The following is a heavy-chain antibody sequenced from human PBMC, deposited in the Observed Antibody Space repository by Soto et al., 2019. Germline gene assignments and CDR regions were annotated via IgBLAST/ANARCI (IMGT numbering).Heavy chain of an antibody. V-gene: IGHV1-69*13. J-gene: IGHJ4*02. Sequence: GASVKVSCKASGGTFSSYAISWVRQAPGQGLEGMGGIIPIFGTANYAQKFQGRVTITADESTRTAYMGLRSLRSKDTAVYNYSRVTSGGAMVSSFDYWGQGTLVTVSS. D-gene: IGHD5-18*01. CDR1: GGTFSSYA. CDR2: IIPIFGTA. CDR3: SRVTSGGAMVSSFDY.